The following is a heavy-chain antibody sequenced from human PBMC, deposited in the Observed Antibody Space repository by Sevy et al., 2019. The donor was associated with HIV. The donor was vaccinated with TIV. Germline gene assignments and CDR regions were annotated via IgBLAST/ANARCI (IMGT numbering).Heavy chain of an antibody. D-gene: IGHD3-9*01. CDR2: ISNDGSNK. CDR3: AKNILAGFYVPHEY. Sequence: GGSLRLSCAASGFSFRNYGMHWVRQAPGKGLEWVAFISNDGSNKYYADSVKGRFTISRDNSQNTLYLQVNNVRADDTAVFYCAKNILAGFYVPHEYWGQGTLVTVSS. J-gene: IGHJ4*02. CDR1: GFSFRNYG. V-gene: IGHV3-30*02.